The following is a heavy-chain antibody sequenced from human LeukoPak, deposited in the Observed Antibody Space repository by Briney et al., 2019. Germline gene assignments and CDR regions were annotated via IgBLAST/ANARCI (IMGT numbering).Heavy chain of an antibody. CDR1: DDSISSFY. V-gene: IGHV4-59*01. CDR3: ARMYDYWSGYLDV. D-gene: IGHD3-3*01. CDR2: IYKNVTT. J-gene: IGHJ6*04. Sequence: PSETLSLTCIVSDDSISSFYWSWIRQPPGKGLEWIGCIYKNVTTSYNPSLKSRVTISIDTSKNQFSLKLTSVTAADTAVYYCARMYDYWSGYLDVWDKGTTVTVSS.